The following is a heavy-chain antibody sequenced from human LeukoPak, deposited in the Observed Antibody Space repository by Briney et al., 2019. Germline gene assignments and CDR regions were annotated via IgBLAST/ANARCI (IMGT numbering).Heavy chain of an antibody. D-gene: IGHD2-21*02. CDR3: ARGVVTAMYYYYYGMDV. CDR2: ISGSGTNT. J-gene: IGHJ6*02. Sequence: PGGSLRLSCAASGFTFSSYAMSWVRQAPGKGLEWVSAISGSGTNTYYADSVKGRFTISRDNSKNTLYLQMNSLRAEDTAVYYCARGVVTAMYYYYYGMDVWGQGTTVTVSS. CDR1: GFTFSSYA. V-gene: IGHV3-23*01.